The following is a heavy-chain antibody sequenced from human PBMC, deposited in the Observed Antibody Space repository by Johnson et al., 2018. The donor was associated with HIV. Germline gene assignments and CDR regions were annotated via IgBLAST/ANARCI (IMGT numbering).Heavy chain of an antibody. CDR2: IWYDGLNK. CDR1: GFTFRSYG. J-gene: IGHJ3*02. D-gene: IGHD2-2*01. V-gene: IGHV3-33*01. Sequence: QVQLVESGGGVVQPGRSLRLSCAASGFTFRSYGMHWVRQAPGKGLEWVAVIWYDGLNKYYADSVKGRFTISRDNSKNTLYLQMNSLRAEDTALYYCARVSCSSTSCLGDGAFDIWGQGTMVTVSS. CDR3: ARVSCSSTSCLGDGAFDI.